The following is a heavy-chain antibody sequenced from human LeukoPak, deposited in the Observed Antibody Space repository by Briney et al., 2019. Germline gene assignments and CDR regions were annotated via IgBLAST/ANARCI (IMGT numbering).Heavy chain of an antibody. J-gene: IGHJ2*01. CDR1: GYSISSGYY. D-gene: IGHD3-22*01. CDR2: IYHSGST. CDR3: AGEYYYDSSGYYSGWDFYL. V-gene: IGHV4-38-2*02. Sequence: PSETLSLTCAVSGYSISSGYYWGWIRQPPGKGLEWIGSIYHSGSTYYNPSPKSRVTMAVDTSKNQFSLKLSAVTAADTAVYYCAGEYYYDSSGYYSGWDFYLWGPGALVSVSS.